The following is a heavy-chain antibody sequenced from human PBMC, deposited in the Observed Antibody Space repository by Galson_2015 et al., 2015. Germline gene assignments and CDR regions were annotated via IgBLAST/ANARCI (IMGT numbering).Heavy chain of an antibody. D-gene: IGHD2/OR15-2a*01. CDR2: ISAYSGNT. Sequence: SVKVSCKASGYTFTGYGISWVRQAPGQGLEWLGWISAYSGNTHYAQKFQGRVTMTAETSTSTAYMDLRSLRSDDTAVYYCARDRGGIIVIDPTRLFDSWGQGTLVTVSS. J-gene: IGHJ4*02. CDR1: GYTFTGYG. V-gene: IGHV1-18*01. CDR3: ARDRGGIIVIDPTRLFDS.